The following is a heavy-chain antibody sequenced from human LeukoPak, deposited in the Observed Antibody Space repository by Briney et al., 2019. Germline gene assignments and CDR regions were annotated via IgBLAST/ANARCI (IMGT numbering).Heavy chain of an antibody. D-gene: IGHD3-22*01. Sequence: GGSLRLSCAASGFTFSSYAMHWVCQAPGKGLEWVAVISYDGSNKYYADSVKGRFTISRDNSKNTLYLQMNSLRAEDTAVYYCARDGGGYDSSGPRFDYWGQGTLVTVSS. J-gene: IGHJ4*02. CDR1: GFTFSSYA. V-gene: IGHV3-30-3*01. CDR3: ARDGGGYDSSGPRFDY. CDR2: ISYDGSNK.